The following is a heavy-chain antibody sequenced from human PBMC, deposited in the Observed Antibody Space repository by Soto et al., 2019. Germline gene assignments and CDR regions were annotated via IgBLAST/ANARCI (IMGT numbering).Heavy chain of an antibody. CDR2: AYYSGDT. V-gene: IGHV4-59*01. Sequence: QVQLQESGPGVVKASETLSLTCSVSGGSISRYYWSWIRQPPGKGLEWIGYAYYSGDTGYNPSLQSRVTMAVDTSKIQVSLKLTSVTAADPAVYYCARDRSTYGGGGTGEVKENWFDPWGQGALVTVSS. CDR1: GGSISRYY. D-gene: IGHD2-8*01. J-gene: IGHJ5*02. CDR3: ARDRSTYGGGGTGEVKENWFDP.